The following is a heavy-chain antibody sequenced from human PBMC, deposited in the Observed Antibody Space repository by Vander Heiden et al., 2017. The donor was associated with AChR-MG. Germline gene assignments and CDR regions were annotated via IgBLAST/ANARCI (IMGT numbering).Heavy chain of an antibody. V-gene: IGHV3-9*01. D-gene: IGHD5-12*01. Sequence: EVQLVESGGGLVQPGRSLRLSCAASGFTFDDYAMHWVRQAPGKGLEWVSGISWNSGSIGYADSVKGRFTISRDNAKNSLYLQMNSLRAEDTALYYCAKVALGGYEGVYFDYWGQGTLVIVSS. J-gene: IGHJ4*02. CDR2: ISWNSGSI. CDR1: GFTFDDYA. CDR3: AKVALGGYEGVYFDY.